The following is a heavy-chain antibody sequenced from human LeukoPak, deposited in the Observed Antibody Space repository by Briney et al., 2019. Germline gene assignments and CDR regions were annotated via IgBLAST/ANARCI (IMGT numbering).Heavy chain of an antibody. J-gene: IGHJ6*03. CDR2: INPNSGGT. V-gene: IGHV1-2*02. D-gene: IGHD6-19*01. CDR1: GYTFTGYY. CDR3: ARVTSRRRSAYSSGWYYYYMDV. Sequence: GASVKVSCKASGYTFTGYYMHWVRQAPGQGLEWMGWINPNSGGTNYAQKFQGRVTMTRDTSISTAYMELSSLRSEDTAVYYCARVTSRRRSAYSSGWYYYYMDVWGKGTTVTISS.